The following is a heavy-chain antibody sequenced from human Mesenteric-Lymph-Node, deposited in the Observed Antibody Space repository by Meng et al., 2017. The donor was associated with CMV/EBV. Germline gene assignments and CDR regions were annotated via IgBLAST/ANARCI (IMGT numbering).Heavy chain of an antibody. D-gene: IGHD3-10*01. Sequence: QVRLRRRVAALWTPSETLCLTCAGYGGSFSGYYWNWIRQAPRKGLEWIGEVHHSGSTNYNPSLKSRVTISVDTSKNQFSLKVTSVAAADTAVYYCAPGVGSGRSNWFDPWGQGTLVTVSS. CDR1: GGSFSGYY. V-gene: IGHV4-34*01. CDR3: APGVGSGRSNWFDP. CDR2: VHHSGST. J-gene: IGHJ5*02.